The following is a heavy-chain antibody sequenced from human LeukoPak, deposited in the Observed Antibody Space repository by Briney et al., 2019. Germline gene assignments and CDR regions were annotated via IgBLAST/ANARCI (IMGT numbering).Heavy chain of an antibody. V-gene: IGHV3-21*01. CDR2: ISGSTTYI. CDR3: ARGLRDGYNWDGYYYYGMDV. Sequence: GGSLRLSCAASGFTFSSYSMNWVRQAPGKGLEWVSSISGSTTYIYYADSVKGRFTISRDNAKNSLYLQMNSLRAEDTAVYYCARGLRDGYNWDGYYYYGMDVWGQGTTVTVSS. CDR1: GFTFSSYS. D-gene: IGHD5-24*01. J-gene: IGHJ6*02.